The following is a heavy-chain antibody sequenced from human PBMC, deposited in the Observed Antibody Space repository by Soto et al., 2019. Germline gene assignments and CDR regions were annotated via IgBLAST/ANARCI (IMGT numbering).Heavy chain of an antibody. CDR2: IYHSGST. D-gene: IGHD2-15*01. CDR1: GGSISSGGYS. J-gene: IGHJ5*02. V-gene: IGHV4-30-2*01. CDR3: ARASYCSGGSCYPSEEDWFDP. Sequence: QLQLQESGSGLVKPSQTLSLTCAVSGGSISSGGYSWSWIRQPPGKGLEWIGYIYHSGSTYYNPFLMSRVNISVERSNKQFSLKLRSVTAADTDVYYCARASYCSGGSCYPSEEDWFDPWGQGTLVTVSS.